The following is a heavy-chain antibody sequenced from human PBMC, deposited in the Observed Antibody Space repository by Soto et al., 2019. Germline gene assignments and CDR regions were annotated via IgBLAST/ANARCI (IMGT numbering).Heavy chain of an antibody. J-gene: IGHJ6*02. D-gene: IGHD1-1*01. CDR3: ARDPTGKNGMDV. CDR2: INPNSGGT. Sequence: GASVKVSCKASGYTFTGYYMHWVRQAPGQGLEWMGWINPNSGGTNYAQRFQGRVTMTRDTSISTAYMELSRLRSDDTAVYYCARDPTGKNGMDVWGQGTTVTVSS. CDR1: GYTFTGYY. V-gene: IGHV1-2*02.